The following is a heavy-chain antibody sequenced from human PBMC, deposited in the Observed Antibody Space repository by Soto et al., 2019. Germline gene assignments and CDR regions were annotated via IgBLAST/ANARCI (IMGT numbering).Heavy chain of an antibody. Sequence: PGGSLRLSCSASGFTFSSYAMHWVRQAPGKGLEYVSAISSNGGSTYYADSVKGRFTISRDNSKNTLYLQMSSLRAEDTAVYYCVKDGLGDIVVVPAAMEFKLWTHYFDYWGQGTLVTVSS. CDR3: VKDGLGDIVVVPAAMEFKLWTHYFDY. J-gene: IGHJ4*02. D-gene: IGHD2-2*01. CDR1: GFTFSSYA. CDR2: ISSNGGST. V-gene: IGHV3-64D*08.